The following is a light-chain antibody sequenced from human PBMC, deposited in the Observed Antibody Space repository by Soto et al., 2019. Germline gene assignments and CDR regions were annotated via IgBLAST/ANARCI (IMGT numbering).Light chain of an antibody. CDR3: SSYTSTSTLV. Sequence: QSALTQPASVSGSPGQSITISCTGTSSDVGGYNYVSWYQQHPGKAPRLMIYDVSNRPSGVSARFSGSKSGNTASLTISGFQAEDEADYYCSSYTSTSTLVFVGGTKLTVL. CDR1: SSDVGGYNY. V-gene: IGLV2-14*01. CDR2: DVS. J-gene: IGLJ2*01.